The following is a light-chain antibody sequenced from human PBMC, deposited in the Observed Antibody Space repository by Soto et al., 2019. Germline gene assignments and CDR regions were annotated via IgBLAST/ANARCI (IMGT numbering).Light chain of an antibody. CDR1: QDITNY. J-gene: IGKJ5*01. CDR2: DAS. V-gene: IGKV1-33*01. CDR3: QQYDNVPLT. Sequence: DIQMTQSPSSLSASVGDRVTIICQASQDITNYLNWYQQKPGKAPKLLIYDASNLETGVPSRFSGSGYETHLSLTNNRLQPEDIAPYNYQQYDNVPLTFGQGTRLAMK.